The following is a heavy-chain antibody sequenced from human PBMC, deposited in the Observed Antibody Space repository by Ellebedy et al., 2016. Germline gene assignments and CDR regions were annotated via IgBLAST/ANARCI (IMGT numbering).Heavy chain of an antibody. J-gene: IGHJ4*02. CDR2: ISWNSGSI. CDR1: GFTFSSYW. V-gene: IGHV3-9*01. Sequence: SLKISCAASGFTFSSYWMSWVRQDPGKGLEWVSGISWNSGSIGYADSVKGRFTISRDNAKNSLYLQMNSLRAEDTALYYCAKALWFGELSCFDYWGQGTLVTVSS. CDR3: AKALWFGELSCFDY. D-gene: IGHD3-10*01.